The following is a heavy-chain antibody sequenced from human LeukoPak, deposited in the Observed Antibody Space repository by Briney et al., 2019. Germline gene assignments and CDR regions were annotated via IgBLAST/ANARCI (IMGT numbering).Heavy chain of an antibody. CDR3: AKETRRGYSYGYFDS. V-gene: IGHV3-23*01. J-gene: IGHJ4*02. CDR2: ISVGGTT. D-gene: IGHD5-18*01. Sequence: GGSLRLSCAASGFTFTSHAMSWVRQAPGKGLEWVSCISVGGTTYYADSVKGRFTMSRDNPKNTLDLQMNTLSAEDTAVYYCAKETRRGYSYGYFDSWGQGTLVTVSS. CDR1: GFTFTSHA.